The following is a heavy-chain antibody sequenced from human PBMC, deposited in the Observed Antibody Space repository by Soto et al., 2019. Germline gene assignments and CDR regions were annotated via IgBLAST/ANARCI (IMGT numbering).Heavy chain of an antibody. CDR1: GGSFSGYY. CDR3: ARARDWFDP. J-gene: IGHJ5*02. V-gene: IGHV4-34*01. CDR2: IDHSGYT. Sequence: SETLSLTCAVYGGSFSGYYWNWIRQPPGKGLEWIGEIDHSGYTNYNPSLKSRVTISVDTSKNQFSLRLTSVTAADTAVYYCARARDWFDPWGQGTLVTVSS.